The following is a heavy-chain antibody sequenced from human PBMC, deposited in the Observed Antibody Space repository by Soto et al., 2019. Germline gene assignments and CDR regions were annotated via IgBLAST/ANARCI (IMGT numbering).Heavy chain of an antibody. CDR3: ARHEEGYCSGGSCYSGWFAP. CDR2: IYYSGST. V-gene: IGHV4-39*01. Sequence: QLQLQESGPGLVTPSETLSLTCTVSGGSISSSSYYWGWIRQPPGKGLEWIGSIYYSGSTYYNPSLMSRVAISVYKSRNQFSLKRSSVTAAVTAVYYCARHEEGYCSGGSCYSGWFAPWGHGTLVTVSS. D-gene: IGHD2-15*01. J-gene: IGHJ5*02. CDR1: GGSISSSSYY.